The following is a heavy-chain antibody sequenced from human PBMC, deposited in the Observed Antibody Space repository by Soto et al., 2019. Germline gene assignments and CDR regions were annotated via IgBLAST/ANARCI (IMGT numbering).Heavy chain of an antibody. CDR2: IIPIFGTA. J-gene: IGHJ5*02. D-gene: IGHD4-17*01. V-gene: IGHV1-69*13. CDR1: GGTFSSYA. Sequence: SVKVSCKASGGTFSSYAISWVRQAPGQGLEWMGGIIPIFGTANYAQKFQGRVTITADESTSTAYMELSSLRSEDTAVYYCARVGRGTTVVTLGWFDPWGQGTLVTVSS. CDR3: ARVGRGTTVVTLGWFDP.